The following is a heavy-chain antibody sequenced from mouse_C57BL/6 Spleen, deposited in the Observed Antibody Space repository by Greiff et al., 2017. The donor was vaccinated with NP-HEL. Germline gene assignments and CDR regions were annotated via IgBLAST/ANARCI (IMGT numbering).Heavy chain of an antibody. CDR2: IDPSDSET. J-gene: IGHJ1*03. V-gene: IGHV1-52*01. CDR1: GYTFTSYW. CDR3: ARWGGGSSYRYFDV. D-gene: IGHD1-1*01. Sequence: VQLQQPGAELVRPGSSVKLSCKASGYTFTSYWMHWVKQRPIQGLEWIGNIDPSDSETHYNQKFKDKATLTVDKSSSPAYMQLSSLTSEDSAVYYCARWGGGSSYRYFDVWGTGTTVTVSS.